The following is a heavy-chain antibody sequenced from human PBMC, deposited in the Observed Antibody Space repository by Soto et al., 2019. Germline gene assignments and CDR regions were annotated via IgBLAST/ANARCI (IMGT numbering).Heavy chain of an antibody. CDR2: ISWNSGNI. Sequence: EVQLVESGGGLVQPGRSLRPSCAASGFTFDDYAMHWVRQVPGKGLEWVSGISWNSGNIGYADSVKGRLTISRDNAKNSLYLQMNSLRVEDTALYYCAKDTYSSSPYYMDVWGKGTTVTVSS. CDR3: AKDTYSSSPYYMDV. D-gene: IGHD6-6*01. J-gene: IGHJ6*03. CDR1: GFTFDDYA. V-gene: IGHV3-9*01.